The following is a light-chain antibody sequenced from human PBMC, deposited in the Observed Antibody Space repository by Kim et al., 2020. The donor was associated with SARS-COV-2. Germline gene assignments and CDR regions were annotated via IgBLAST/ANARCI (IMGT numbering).Light chain of an antibody. CDR1: QSVGSN. V-gene: IGKV3-15*01. Sequence: EIVMTQSPATLSVSPGDGATLSCRASQSVGSNSAWYQQKPGQAPRLLIYGASTRATGIPARFSGSGSGTEFTLTISSLQSEDFAVYYCQQYNNWPRALTFGGGTKLEI. CDR2: GAS. CDR3: QQYNNWPRALT. J-gene: IGKJ4*01.